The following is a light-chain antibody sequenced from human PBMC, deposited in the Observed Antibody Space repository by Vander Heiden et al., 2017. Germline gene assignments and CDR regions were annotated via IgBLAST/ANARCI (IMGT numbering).Light chain of an antibody. Sequence: SYELTQPLSVSVSPGQTASITCSGDKLGDKYACWYQQKPGQSPVLVIYQDSKRPSGIPERFSGSNSGNTATLTISGTQAMDEADYYCQAWDSSFRVFGGGTKLTVL. CDR3: QAWDSSFRV. CDR1: KLGDKY. V-gene: IGLV3-1*01. CDR2: QDS. J-gene: IGLJ3*02.